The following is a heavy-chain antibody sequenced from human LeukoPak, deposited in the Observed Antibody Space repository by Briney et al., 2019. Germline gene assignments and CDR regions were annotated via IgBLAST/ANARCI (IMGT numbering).Heavy chain of an antibody. CDR2: IIPIFGTA. D-gene: IGHD4-17*01. Sequence: VASVKVSCKASGGTFNRYAVTWGRQAPGQGLEWMGGIIPIFGTANYAQKFQGRVTITTDESTNTAYMELTSLTSEDTAVYYCASGKYGLRSWFDPWGQGTLVTVSP. V-gene: IGHV1-69*05. CDR1: GGTFNRYA. CDR3: ASGKYGLRSWFDP. J-gene: IGHJ5*02.